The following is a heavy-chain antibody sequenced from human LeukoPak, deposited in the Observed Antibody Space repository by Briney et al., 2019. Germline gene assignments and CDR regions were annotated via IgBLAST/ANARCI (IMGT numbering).Heavy chain of an antibody. CDR2: ISSSSSYI. Sequence: SGGSLRLSCAASGFTFSSYSMNWVRQAPGKGLEWVSSISSSSSYIYYADSVKGRFTISRDNAKNSLYLQMNSLRAEDTAVYYCARDLEDYYYMDVWGKGTTVTVSS. V-gene: IGHV3-21*01. CDR3: ARDLEDYYYMDV. CDR1: GFTFSSYS. J-gene: IGHJ6*03.